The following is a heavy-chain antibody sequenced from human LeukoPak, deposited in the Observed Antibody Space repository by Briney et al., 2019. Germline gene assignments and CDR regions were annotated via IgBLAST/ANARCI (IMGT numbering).Heavy chain of an antibody. CDR1: GGSFSGYY. J-gene: IGHJ6*03. CDR2: INHSGST. V-gene: IGHV4-34*01. CDR3: ARVPSVVPSYYYYYYMDV. Sequence: SETLSLTCAVYGGSFSGYYWSWIRQPPGKGLEWIGEINHSGSTNYNPSLKSRVTISVDTSKNQSSLKLSSVTAADTAVYYCARVPSVVPSYYYYYYMDVWGNGTTVTVSS. D-gene: IGHD2-2*01.